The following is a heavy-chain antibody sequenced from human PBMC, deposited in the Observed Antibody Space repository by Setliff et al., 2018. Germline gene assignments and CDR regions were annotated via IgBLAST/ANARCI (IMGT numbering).Heavy chain of an antibody. Sequence: PSETLSLTCAVYGGSFSGYYWNWIRQAPGKGLEWIGEINHRGTTSYTPSLKGRVTISVDTSKNQFSLKLSSVTAADTAVYFCARRPYQHYDSSGYSVNYYMDVWGKGTTVTVSS. V-gene: IGHV4-34*01. D-gene: IGHD3-22*01. CDR2: INHRGTT. J-gene: IGHJ6*03. CDR3: ARRPYQHYDSSGYSVNYYMDV. CDR1: GGSFSGYY.